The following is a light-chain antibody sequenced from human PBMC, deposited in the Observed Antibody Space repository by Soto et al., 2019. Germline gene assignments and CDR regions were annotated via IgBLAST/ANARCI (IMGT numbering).Light chain of an antibody. CDR2: TVS. CDR1: ESVSTW. V-gene: IGKV1-5*03. Sequence: QMTQSPSTLSASIGDRVTITCRTNESVSTWLAWYQQKPGKAPKLLIYTVSNLQSGVPSRFSGSGSGTEFTLTISSLHPDDLGTYYCQQYNNWLSFGGGTKVEIK. CDR3: QQYNNWLS. J-gene: IGKJ4*01.